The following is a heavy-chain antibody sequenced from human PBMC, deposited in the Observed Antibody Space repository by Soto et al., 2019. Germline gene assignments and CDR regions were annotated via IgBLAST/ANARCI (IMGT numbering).Heavy chain of an antibody. CDR3: ARDRQSEIVAMLASNGMDV. CDR1: GGSINSDDSY. Sequence: SETLSLTCTVSGGSINSDDSYWSWLRQPPGRGLEWIGYIYDSETTYYNPSLKSRVTISVATSKNHFSLKLNSVTAADTAVYYCARDRQSEIVAMLASNGMDVWGQGTTVTVSS. CDR2: IYDSETT. D-gene: IGHD5-12*01. V-gene: IGHV4-30-4*01. J-gene: IGHJ6*02.